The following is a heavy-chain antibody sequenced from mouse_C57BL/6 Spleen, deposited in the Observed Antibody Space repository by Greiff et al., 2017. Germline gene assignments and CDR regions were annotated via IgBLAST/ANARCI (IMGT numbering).Heavy chain of an antibody. V-gene: IGHV1-80*01. J-gene: IGHJ2*01. CDR2: FYPGDGDT. CDR3: AGGYYYSDY. Sequence: QVQLQQSGAELVKLGASVKISSKAFGYAFSSYWLNWVKQRPGKGLEGIGQFYPGDGDTNSNGKFKGKATLTADKSSSTAYRRLSSLTSADSAVYFCAGGYYYSDYWGQGTTLTVSS. D-gene: IGHD2-3*01. CDR1: GYAFSSYW.